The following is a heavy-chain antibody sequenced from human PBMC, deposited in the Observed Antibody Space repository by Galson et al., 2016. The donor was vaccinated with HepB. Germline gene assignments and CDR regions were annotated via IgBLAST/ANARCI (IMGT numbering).Heavy chain of an antibody. CDR3: ALSSRFYGSRSTYGLFDF. CDR1: GVSLSTDGVS. V-gene: IGHV2-5*02. J-gene: IGHJ4*02. Sequence: PALVKPTQTLTLTCNVSGVSLSTDGVSVAWIRQPPGKALEWLALIYWDDDRRSSPSLRKRLIITKDTSKNHVALTLGNMDPVDTGTYFCALSSRFYGSRSTYGLFDFWGQGTRVTVSS. D-gene: IGHD3-10*01. CDR2: IYWDDDR.